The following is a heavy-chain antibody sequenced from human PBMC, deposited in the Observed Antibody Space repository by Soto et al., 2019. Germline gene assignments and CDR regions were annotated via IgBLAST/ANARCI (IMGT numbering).Heavy chain of an antibody. D-gene: IGHD6-13*01. CDR1: MFSLTTSLVC. J-gene: IGHJ5*02. V-gene: IGHV2-5*01. Sequence: SGPTLVNPTHTLTLTCTFSMFSLTTSLVCLGLIRQHPGKALEWLALIYWNDDKRYSPSLKSRLTITKDTSKNQVVHTMTNMDHVETGTYYCAHRGKNSSWKRGSWLDNWGKGTLVTV. CDR2: IYWNDDK. CDR3: AHRGKNSSWKRGSWLDN.